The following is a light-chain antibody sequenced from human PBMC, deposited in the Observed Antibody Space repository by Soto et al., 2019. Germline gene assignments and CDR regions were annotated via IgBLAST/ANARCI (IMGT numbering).Light chain of an antibody. Sequence: EIVLTQSPGTLSLSPGERATLSCGASQSVSSRFLAWYQQKPGRAPRVLIYDASTRATGVQDRFSGSGSGTDSTHTISRLEPEDFAVYYCKQYGSSRTCGQGTKVDIK. CDR3: KQYGSSRT. CDR2: DAS. CDR1: QSVSSRF. J-gene: IGKJ1*01. V-gene: IGKV3D-20*01.